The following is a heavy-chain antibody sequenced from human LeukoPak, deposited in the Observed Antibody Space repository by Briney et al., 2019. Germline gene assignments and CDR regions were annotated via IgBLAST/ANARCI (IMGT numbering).Heavy chain of an antibody. J-gene: IGHJ4*02. Sequence: SETLSLTCTVSGGSVSSGSYYWSWIRQPPGKGLEWIGYIYYSGSTNYNPSLKSRVTISVDTSKNQFSLKLSSVTAADTAVYYCARDNCGGDCYSDYWGQGTLVTVSS. D-gene: IGHD2-21*02. CDR1: GGSVSSGSYY. V-gene: IGHV4-61*01. CDR3: ARDNCGGDCYSDY. CDR2: IYYSGST.